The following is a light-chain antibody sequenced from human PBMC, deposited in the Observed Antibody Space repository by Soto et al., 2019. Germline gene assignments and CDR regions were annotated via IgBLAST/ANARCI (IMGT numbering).Light chain of an antibody. J-gene: IGLJ2*01. V-gene: IGLV2-8*01. CDR3: SSYAGSNLLL. CDR2: EVS. Sequence: QSALTQPPSASGSPGQSVTISCTGTSSDVGGYNYVSWYQQHPGKAPKLMIYEVSKRPSGVPDRFSGSKSGNTASLTVSGLQADDEADYYCSSYAGSNLLLFGGGTKLTVL. CDR1: SSDVGGYNY.